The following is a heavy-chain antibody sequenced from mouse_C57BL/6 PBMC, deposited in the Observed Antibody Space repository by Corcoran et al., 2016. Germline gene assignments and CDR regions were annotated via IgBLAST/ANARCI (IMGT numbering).Heavy chain of an antibody. CDR2: INTYSGVP. V-gene: IGHV9-3*01. Sequence: QIQLVQSGPELKKPGETVKISSKASGYTFTTYGMSWVKQAPGKGLKWMGWINTYSGVPTYADDFKGRFAFSLETSASTAYLQINNLKNEDTATYFCARGGLYWYFDVWGTGTTVTVSS. CDR3: ARGGLYWYFDV. D-gene: IGHD3-1*01. J-gene: IGHJ1*03. CDR1: GYTFTTYG.